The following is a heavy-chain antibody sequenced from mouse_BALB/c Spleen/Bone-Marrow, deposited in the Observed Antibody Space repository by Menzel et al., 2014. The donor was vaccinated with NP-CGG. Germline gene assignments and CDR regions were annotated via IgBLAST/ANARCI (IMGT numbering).Heavy chain of an antibody. CDR1: GYTFTSYW. CDR2: IYPGDGDT. CDR3: ARGFPFDY. V-gene: IGHV1-87*01. Sequence: VQLQQSGAELARPWASVKLSCKASGYTFTSYWMQWVKQRPGQGLEWIGAIYPGDGDTRYTQKFKGKATLTADKSSSTAYMQLSSLASEDSAVYYCARGFPFDYWGQGTTLTVSS. J-gene: IGHJ2*01.